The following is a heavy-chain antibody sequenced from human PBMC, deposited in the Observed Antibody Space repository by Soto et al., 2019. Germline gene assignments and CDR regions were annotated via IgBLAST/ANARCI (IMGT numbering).Heavy chain of an antibody. D-gene: IGHD5-18*01. CDR2: IYHTGTT. Sequence: PSETLSLTCTVSGASITSGDYSWNWIRQPPGKGLEWIGYIYHTGTTYYNPSLKSRLIISVDTSKNQFSLKLSSVTAADTAVYYCARGPYSYGYGDAFDIWGQGTMVTVSS. V-gene: IGHV4-30-4*01. CDR3: ARGPYSYGYGDAFDI. J-gene: IGHJ3*02. CDR1: GASITSGDYS.